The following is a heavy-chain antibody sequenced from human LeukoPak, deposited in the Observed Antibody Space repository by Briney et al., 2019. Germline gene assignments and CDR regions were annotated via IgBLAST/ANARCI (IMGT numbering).Heavy chain of an antibody. V-gene: IGHV3-30-3*01. CDR2: ISYDESSK. J-gene: IGHJ4*02. CDR1: GFTFSYYA. CDR3: ARGGRDGYSSADF. Sequence: GGSLRLSCAASGFTFSYYAMHWVRQAPGKGLEWVAVISYDESSKYYADSVKGRFTISRGNPKNTLYLQLNSLRAEDTAVYYCARGGRDGYSSADFWGQGTLVTVSS. D-gene: IGHD5-24*01.